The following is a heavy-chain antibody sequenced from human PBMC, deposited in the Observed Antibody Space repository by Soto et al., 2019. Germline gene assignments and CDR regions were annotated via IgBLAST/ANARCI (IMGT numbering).Heavy chain of an antibody. CDR3: AKGDGGGGNSDGYCISTSCYLFHYGMDV. V-gene: IGHV3-23*01. Sequence: PGGSLRLSCAASGFTFSSYAMSWVRQAPGKGLEWVSAISGSGGSKYNEDSVKGRFTISRDNSKNTLNLKINSLKAEDTAVYYCAKGDGGGGNSDGYCISTSCYLFHYGMDVWGQGTTVTVSS. D-gene: IGHD2-2*01. CDR1: GFTFSSYA. CDR2: ISGSGGSK. J-gene: IGHJ6*02.